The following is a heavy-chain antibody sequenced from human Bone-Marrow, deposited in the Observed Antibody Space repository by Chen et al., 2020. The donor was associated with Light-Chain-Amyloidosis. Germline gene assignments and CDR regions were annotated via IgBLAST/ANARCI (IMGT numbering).Heavy chain of an antibody. V-gene: IGHV5-51*01. D-gene: IGHD2-15*01. CDR1: GDSFNTYW. CDR2: FYPRDSET. J-gene: IGHJ6*02. Sequence: EVQLLQSGAEVKTPGDSLTISCEVSGDSFNTYWIGWVRQTAGKGLEWVGSFYPRDSETRYCPSCLGEVTISCDESISTAYLKGSCLGASDTAMYYCVRTGGINYYYYGLDVWGQGTTVTVS. CDR3: VRTGGINYYYYGLDV.